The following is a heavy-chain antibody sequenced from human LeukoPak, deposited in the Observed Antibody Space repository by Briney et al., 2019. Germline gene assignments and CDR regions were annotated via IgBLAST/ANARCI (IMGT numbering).Heavy chain of an antibody. CDR2: ISGSGGST. CDR3: AKDSPSIYHGANYYYGMDV. CDR1: GFTFSSYA. Sequence: GGSLRLSCAASGFTFSSYAMSWVRQAPGKGLEWVSAISGSGGSTYYADSVKGRFTISSDNSKNTLYLQMNSLRAEDTAVYYCAKDSPSIYHGANYYYGMDVWGQGTTVTVSS. V-gene: IGHV3-23*01. J-gene: IGHJ6*02. D-gene: IGHD2-2*01.